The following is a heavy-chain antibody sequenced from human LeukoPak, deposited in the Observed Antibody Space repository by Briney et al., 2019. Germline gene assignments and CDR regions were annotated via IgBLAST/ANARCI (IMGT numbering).Heavy chain of an antibody. Sequence: GGSLRLSCAASGFTFSSYEMNWVRQAPGKGLEWVSAISGSGGSTYYADSVKGRFTISRDNSKNTLYLQMNSLRAEDTAVYYCAKDYYYDSHCFQHWGQGTLVTVSS. D-gene: IGHD3-22*01. CDR3: AKDYYYDSHCFQH. J-gene: IGHJ1*01. V-gene: IGHV3-23*01. CDR2: ISGSGGST. CDR1: GFTFSSYE.